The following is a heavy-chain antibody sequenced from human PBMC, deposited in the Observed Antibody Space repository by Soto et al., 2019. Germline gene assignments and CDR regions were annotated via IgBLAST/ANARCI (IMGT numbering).Heavy chain of an antibody. CDR2: IYYSGST. CDR3: ATYDSSDYYSGSPTGWFDP. Sequence: QVQLQETGPGLVKPSQTLSLTCTVSGGSISSGGYYWSWIRQHPGKGLEWIGYIYYSGSTYYNPSPNSRFARSVDTSQHPFSLKLSSVTAADTPVYYCATYDSSDYYSGSPTGWFDPWGQGTLVTVSS. CDR1: GGSISSGGYY. D-gene: IGHD3-22*01. J-gene: IGHJ5*02. V-gene: IGHV4-31*03.